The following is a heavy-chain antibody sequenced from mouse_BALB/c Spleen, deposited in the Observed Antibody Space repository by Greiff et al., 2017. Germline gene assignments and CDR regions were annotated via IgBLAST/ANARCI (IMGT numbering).Heavy chain of an antibody. CDR3: NAVDGYYYFDY. J-gene: IGHJ2*01. Sequence: EVQLQQSGAELVRSGASVKLSCTASGFNIKDYYMHWVKQRPEQGLEWIGWIDPENGDTEYAPKFQGKATMTADTSSNTAYLQLSSLTSEDTAVYYCNAVDGYYYFDYWGQGTTLTVSS. V-gene: IGHV14-4*02. D-gene: IGHD2-3*01. CDR2: IDPENGDT. CDR1: GFNIKDYY.